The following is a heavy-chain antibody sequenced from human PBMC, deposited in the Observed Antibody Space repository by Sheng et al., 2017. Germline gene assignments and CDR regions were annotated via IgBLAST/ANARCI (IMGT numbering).Heavy chain of an antibody. V-gene: IGHV4-34*01. D-gene: IGHD3-10*01. CDR2: INHSGST. CDR3: ARVRGYYGSGSYYSDYYYGMDV. Sequence: QVQLQQWGAGLLKPSETLSLTCAVYGGSFSGYYWSWIRQPPGKGLEWIGEINHSGSTNYNPSLKSRVTISVDTSKNQFSLKLSSVTAADTAVYYCARVRGYYGSGSYYSDYYYGMDVWGQGTTVTVSS. CDR1: GGSFSGYY. J-gene: IGHJ6*02.